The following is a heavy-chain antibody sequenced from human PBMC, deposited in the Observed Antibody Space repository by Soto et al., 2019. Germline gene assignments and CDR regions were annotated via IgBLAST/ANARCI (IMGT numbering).Heavy chain of an antibody. Sequence: GASVKVSCKASGYTFTGYYMHWVRQAPGQGLEWMGWINPNSGGTNYAQKFQGWVTMTRDTSISTAYMELSRLRSDDTAVYYCARGDIVLVPAASYYYYGMDVWGQGTTVTVSS. CDR3: ARGDIVLVPAASYYYYGMDV. CDR1: GYTFTGYY. J-gene: IGHJ6*02. D-gene: IGHD2-2*01. V-gene: IGHV1-2*04. CDR2: INPNSGGT.